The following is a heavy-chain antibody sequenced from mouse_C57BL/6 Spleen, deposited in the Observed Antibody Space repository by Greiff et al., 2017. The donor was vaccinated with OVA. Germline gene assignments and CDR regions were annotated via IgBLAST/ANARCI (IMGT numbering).Heavy chain of an antibody. CDR1: GYSITSGYD. D-gene: IGHD4-1*02. CDR3: ARGPTAAWFAY. V-gene: IGHV3-1*01. Sequence: EVQRVESGPGMVKPSQSLSLTCTVTGYSITSGYDWHWIRHFPGNKLEWMGYISYSGSTNYNPSLKSRISITHDTSKNHFFLKLNSVTTEDTATYYCARGPTAAWFAYWGQGTLVTVSA. J-gene: IGHJ3*01. CDR2: ISYSGST.